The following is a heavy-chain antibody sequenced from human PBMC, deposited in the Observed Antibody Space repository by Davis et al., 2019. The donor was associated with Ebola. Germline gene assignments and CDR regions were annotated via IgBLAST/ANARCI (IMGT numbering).Heavy chain of an antibody. Sequence: GESLKISCEASGFTVTNTYMYWVRQAPGKGLEWVSVIYSDGSTYYADSVKGRFTISRDNSKNTLYLQMSSLRAEDTAVYYCVKTPSSSWYRAKYYFDYWGQGTLVTVSS. D-gene: IGHD6-13*01. V-gene: IGHV3-66*01. CDR1: GFTVTNTY. CDR2: IYSDGST. J-gene: IGHJ4*02. CDR3: VKTPSSSWYRAKYYFDY.